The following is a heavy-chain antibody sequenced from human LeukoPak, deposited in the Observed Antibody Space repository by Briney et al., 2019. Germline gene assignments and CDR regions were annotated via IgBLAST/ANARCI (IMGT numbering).Heavy chain of an antibody. CDR2: TYNDGST. CDR1: GFTVSSNF. J-gene: IGHJ4*02. V-gene: IGHV3-66*01. D-gene: IGHD4-17*01. Sequence: PGGSLRLSCAASGFTVSSNFMTWVRQAPGKGLDWVSVTYNDGSTYYADSVKGRFNISRDNSKNTLYLQPNYLRTEDTAVYYCARGDYGYEVSAYWGQGTLVTVSS. CDR3: ARGDYGYEVSAY.